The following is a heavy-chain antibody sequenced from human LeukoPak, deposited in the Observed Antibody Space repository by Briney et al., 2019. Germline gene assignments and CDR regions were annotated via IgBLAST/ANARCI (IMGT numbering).Heavy chain of an antibody. CDR2: INWNSGSI. Sequence: GRSLRLSCAASGFTFDDYAMHWVRQAPGKGLEWVSGINWNSGSIGYADSVKGRFTISRDNAKNSLYLQMNSLRAEDTALYYCAKDILSGLGKTYFQHWGQGTLVTVSS. D-gene: IGHD1-1*01. J-gene: IGHJ1*01. CDR1: GFTFDDYA. V-gene: IGHV3-9*01. CDR3: AKDILSGLGKTYFQH.